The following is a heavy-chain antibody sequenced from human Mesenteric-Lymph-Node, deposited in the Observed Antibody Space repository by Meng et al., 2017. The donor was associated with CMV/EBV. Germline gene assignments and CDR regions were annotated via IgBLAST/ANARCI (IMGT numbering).Heavy chain of an antibody. Sequence: GGSLRLSCAASGFTVSRNYMSWVRQAPGKGLEWVSVTYTGGDTLYADSVEGRFTISRDNSKNTLYLQMNSLTAGDTAVYYCAGGGGSGSFLGGLDVWGQGTTVTVSS. CDR3: AGGGGSGSFLGGLDV. CDR1: GFTVSRNY. V-gene: IGHV3-53*01. J-gene: IGHJ6*02. CDR2: TYTGGDT. D-gene: IGHD1-26*01.